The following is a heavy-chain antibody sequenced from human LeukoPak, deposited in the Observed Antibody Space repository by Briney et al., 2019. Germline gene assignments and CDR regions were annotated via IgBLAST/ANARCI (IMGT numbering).Heavy chain of an antibody. CDR3: AKYGSDYDSSGYYY. V-gene: IGHV3-33*06. D-gene: IGHD3-22*01. Sequence: PGRSLRLSCAASGFTFSSYGMHWVRQAPGKGLEWVAVIWYDGSNKYYADSVKGRFTISRDNSENTLYLQMNSLRAEDTAVYYCAKYGSDYDSSGYYYGGQGTLVTVSS. CDR1: GFTFSSYG. CDR2: IWYDGSNK. J-gene: IGHJ4*02.